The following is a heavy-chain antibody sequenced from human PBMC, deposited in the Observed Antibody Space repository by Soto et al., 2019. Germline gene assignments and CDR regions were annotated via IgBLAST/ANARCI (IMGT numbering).Heavy chain of an antibody. CDR1: GGTFSSYA. CDR2: IIPIFGTA. CDR3: ASAWGPSYYSGMDV. V-gene: IGHV1-69*12. J-gene: IGHJ6*02. D-gene: IGHD3-16*01. Sequence: QVQLVQSGAEVKKPGSSVKVSCKASGGTFSSYAISWVRQAPGQGLEWMGGIIPIFGTADYAQKFQGRVAITADASTSTASMELSSLRSEDTAVYYCASAWGPSYYSGMDVWGQGTTVTVSS.